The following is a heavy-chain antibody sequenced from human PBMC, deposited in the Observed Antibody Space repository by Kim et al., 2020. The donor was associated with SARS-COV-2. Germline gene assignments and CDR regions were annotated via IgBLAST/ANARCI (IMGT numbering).Heavy chain of an antibody. V-gene: IGHV3-21*01. Sequence: GGSLRLSCAASGFTFSSYSMNWVRQAPGKGLEWVSSISSSSSYIYYADSVKGRFTISRDNAKNSLYLQMNSLRAEDTAVYYCARDSGDFWSGYYMDYYYYGMDVWGQGTTVTVSS. CDR2: ISSSSSYI. D-gene: IGHD3-3*01. J-gene: IGHJ6*02. CDR3: ARDSGDFWSGYYMDYYYYGMDV. CDR1: GFTFSSYS.